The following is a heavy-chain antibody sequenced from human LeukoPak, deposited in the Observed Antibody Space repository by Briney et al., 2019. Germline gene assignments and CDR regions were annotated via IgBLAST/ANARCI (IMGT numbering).Heavy chain of an antibody. D-gene: IGHD4-17*01. CDR2: IYSGGST. CDR1: GFTVSSNY. V-gene: IGHV3-53*01. Sequence: PGGSLRLSCAASGFTVSSNYMSRVRQAPGKGLEWVSVIYSGGSTYYADSVKGRFTISRDNSRKTLYLQMNSLRAEDTAVYYCARDLDGDYVNYYYGMDVWGQGTTVTVPS. CDR3: ARDLDGDYVNYYYGMDV. J-gene: IGHJ6*02.